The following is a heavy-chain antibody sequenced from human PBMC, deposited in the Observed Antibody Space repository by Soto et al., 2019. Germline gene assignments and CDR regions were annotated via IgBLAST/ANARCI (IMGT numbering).Heavy chain of an antibody. CDR2: IWYDGSKK. D-gene: IGHD2-15*01. V-gene: IGHV3-33*01. J-gene: IGHJ5*02. CDR1: GFTFSSFG. CDR3: ARDAGGYWSGGSCPNWFDP. Sequence: QVQLVESGGGVVQPGRSLRLSCAASGFTFSSFGMQWVRQAPGKGLEWVAVIWYDGSKKYYPDSVKGRFTISRDNSKNTLYLQMNSLRAEDTAVYYCARDAGGYWSGGSCPNWFDPWGQGTLVTVSS.